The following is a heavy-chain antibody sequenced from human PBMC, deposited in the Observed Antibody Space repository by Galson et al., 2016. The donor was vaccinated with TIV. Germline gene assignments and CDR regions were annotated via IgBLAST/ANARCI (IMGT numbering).Heavy chain of an antibody. CDR2: INPTGGDA. J-gene: IGHJ4*02. V-gene: IGHV3-23*01. CDR3: ARLGQFDY. CDR1: GFTFNNNA. Sequence: SLRLSCAASGFTFNNNAMSWVRQAPGRGLEWISTINPTGGDAYYADSLKGRFTISRDDSRNTLFLQMRSLRVEDTALYYCARLGQFDYWGQGTLVTVSS.